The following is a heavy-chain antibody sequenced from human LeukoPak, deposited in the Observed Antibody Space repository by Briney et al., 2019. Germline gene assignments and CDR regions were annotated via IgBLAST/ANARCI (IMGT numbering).Heavy chain of an antibody. D-gene: IGHD4-23*01. Sequence: PGRSLRLSCTASGFTFGDYAMSWFRQAPGKGLEWVGFIRSKAYGGTTEYAASVKGRFTISRDDSKSIAYLQMNSLKTEDTAVYYCTTTVVDPSVHDYWGQGTLVTVSS. CDR3: TTTVVDPSVHDY. J-gene: IGHJ4*02. CDR2: IRSKAYGGTT. V-gene: IGHV3-49*03. CDR1: GFTFGDYA.